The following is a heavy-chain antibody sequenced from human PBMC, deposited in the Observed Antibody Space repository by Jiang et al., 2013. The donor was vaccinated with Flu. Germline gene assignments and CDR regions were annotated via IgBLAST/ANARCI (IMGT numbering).Heavy chain of an antibody. CDR2: ISGSGGST. Sequence: QLVESGGGLVQPGGSLRLSCAASGFTFSTYAMSWVRQAPGKGLEWVSAISGSGGSTYYAESVKGRFTISRDNSKDTLYLQMDSLRGEDTAVYFCARDATWIQLWLGGSPDYWGQGTLVTVSS. V-gene: IGHV3-23*04. D-gene: IGHD5-18*01. J-gene: IGHJ4*02. CDR3: ARDATWIQLWLGGSPDY. CDR1: GFTFSTYA.